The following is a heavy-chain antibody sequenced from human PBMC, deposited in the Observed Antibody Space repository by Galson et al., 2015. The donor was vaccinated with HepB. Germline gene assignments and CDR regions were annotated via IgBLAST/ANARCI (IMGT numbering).Heavy chain of an antibody. V-gene: IGHV1-46*01. D-gene: IGHD1-26*01. CDR1: GYTFTNYR. CDR2: IDPSGGNT. Sequence: SVKVSCKASGYTFTNYRMHWVRQAPGQGLEWMAIIDPSGGNTNYAQKLQGRVTMTTDTSTSTAYMELRSLRSDDTAVYYCARDRRGGSYFSPPAYYYYGMDVWGQGTTVTVSS. CDR3: ARDRRGGSYFSPPAYYYYGMDV. J-gene: IGHJ6*02.